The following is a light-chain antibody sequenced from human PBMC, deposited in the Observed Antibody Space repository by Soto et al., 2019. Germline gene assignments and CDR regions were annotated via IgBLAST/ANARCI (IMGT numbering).Light chain of an antibody. J-gene: IGKJ1*01. CDR2: DAS. V-gene: IGKV1-5*01. Sequence: DIQMTQSPSTLSASVGDRGTITCRASQSISSWLAWYQQKPGKAPKLLIYDASSLESGVPSRLSGSGSGTEFTLTISSLQPDDFATYYCQPYNSYSWTFGQGTKVDIK. CDR1: QSISSW. CDR3: QPYNSYSWT.